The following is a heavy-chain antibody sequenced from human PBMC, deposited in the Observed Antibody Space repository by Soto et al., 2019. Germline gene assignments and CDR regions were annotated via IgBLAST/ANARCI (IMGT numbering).Heavy chain of an antibody. CDR3: ARDGGWDRNWFDP. Sequence: SETLSLTCAVYGGSFSGYYWSWIRQPPGKGLEWIGYIYYSGSTYYNPSLKSRVTISVDTSKNQFSLKLSSVTAADTAVYYCARDGGWDRNWFDPWGQGTLVTVSS. CDR1: GGSFSGYY. J-gene: IGHJ5*02. D-gene: IGHD3-16*01. CDR2: IYYSGST. V-gene: IGHV4-30-4*08.